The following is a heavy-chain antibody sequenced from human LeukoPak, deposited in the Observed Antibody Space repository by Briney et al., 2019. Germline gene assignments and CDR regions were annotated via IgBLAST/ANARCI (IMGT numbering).Heavy chain of an antibody. CDR2: IKQDGDEE. J-gene: IGHJ4*02. CDR1: GFTFSSYW. CDR3: ARGRPTPGTDY. Sequence: PVGSLRLSCAASGFTFSSYWMNWVRQAPGKGLEWVATIKQDGDEEYYGASVKGRFTISRDNANKSLYLQMSSLRVEDTAVYYCARGRPTPGTDYWGQGTLVTVSS. D-gene: IGHD6-13*01. V-gene: IGHV3-7*04.